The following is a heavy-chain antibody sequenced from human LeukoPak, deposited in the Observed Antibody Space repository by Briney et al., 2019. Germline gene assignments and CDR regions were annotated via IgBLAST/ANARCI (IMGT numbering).Heavy chain of an antibody. Sequence: ASVKVSCKASGYTFTVYYMHWVRQAPGQGLEWMGWINPNSGGTNYAQKFQGRVTMTRATSISTAYMELSRLRSDDTAVYYCARGYYDSSGYLLLWGQGTLVTVSS. CDR3: ARGYYDSSGYLLL. CDR1: GYTFTVYY. CDR2: INPNSGGT. J-gene: IGHJ4*02. D-gene: IGHD3-22*01. V-gene: IGHV1-2*02.